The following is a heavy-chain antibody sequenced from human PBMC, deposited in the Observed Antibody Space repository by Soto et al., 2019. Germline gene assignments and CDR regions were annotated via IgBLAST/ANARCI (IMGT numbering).Heavy chain of an antibody. D-gene: IGHD3-22*01. CDR2: ISYDGSNK. J-gene: IGHJ6*02. CDR3: ARDLTYYDSRRGMDV. Sequence: GGSVRLSCAASGFTFSSYAMHWVRQAPGKGLEWVAVISYDGSNKYYADSVKGRFTISRDNSKNTLYLQMNSLRAEDTAVYYCARDLTYYDSRRGMDVWGQGTTGTVSS. V-gene: IGHV3-30-3*01. CDR1: GFTFSSYA.